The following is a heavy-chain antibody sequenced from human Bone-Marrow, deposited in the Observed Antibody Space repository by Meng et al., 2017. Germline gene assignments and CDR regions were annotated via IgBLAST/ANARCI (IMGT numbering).Heavy chain of an antibody. CDR2: IYHSGST. CDR1: GVSISSSNW. V-gene: IGHV4-4*02. J-gene: IGHJ3*02. D-gene: IGHD4-17*01. CDR3: ARSYGDYVVPNAFDI. Sequence: QVQPQESGPGLVKPSGTLSLTCAVSGVSISSSNWWSWGRQPPGKGLEWIGEIYHSGSTNYNPSLKSRVTISVDKSKNQFSLKLSSVTAADTAVYYCARSYGDYVVPNAFDIWGQGTMVTVSS.